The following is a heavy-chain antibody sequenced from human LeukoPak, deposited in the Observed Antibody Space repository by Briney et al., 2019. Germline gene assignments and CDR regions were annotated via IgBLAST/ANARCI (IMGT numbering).Heavy chain of an antibody. D-gene: IGHD1-26*01. Sequence: GGSLRLSCAASGFTFSIYWMSWVRQAPGKGLEWVANIKQDGSEEYYVDSVKGRFTISRDNAKNSLYLQMNSLRAEDTALYYCASGGIYYGAAFDFWGQGSLVTVSS. CDR3: ASGGIYYGAAFDF. J-gene: IGHJ4*02. V-gene: IGHV3-7*03. CDR2: IKQDGSEE. CDR1: GFTFSIYW.